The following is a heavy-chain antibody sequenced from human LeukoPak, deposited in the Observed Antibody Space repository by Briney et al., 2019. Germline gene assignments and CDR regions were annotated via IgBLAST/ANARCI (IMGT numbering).Heavy chain of an antibody. J-gene: IGHJ4*02. Sequence: GASVKVSFKASGYTLTSYAIHWVRPAPGQRPEWMGWINTGNGNTKYSQKFQGRVTITRDTSANTAYMELSSLRFEDTAVYYCARGGSRMTTFYIIDYWGQGTLVTVSS. CDR3: ARGGSRMTTFYIIDY. D-gene: IGHD4-11*01. V-gene: IGHV1-3*04. CDR1: GYTLTSYA. CDR2: INTGNGNT.